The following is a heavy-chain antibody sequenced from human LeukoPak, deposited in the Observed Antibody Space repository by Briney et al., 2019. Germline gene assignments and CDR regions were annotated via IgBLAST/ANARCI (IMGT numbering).Heavy chain of an antibody. D-gene: IGHD4-17*01. CDR1: GYTFTGYY. CDR3: ARDYGDYVEDY. CDR2: INPNSGGT. V-gene: IGHV1-2*02. J-gene: IGHJ4*02. Sequence: ASVKVSCKASGYTFTGYYMHWVRQAPGQGREWIGWINPNSGGTNYAQKCQSRGTMTRETCISTAYMGLSRLRSDDTAVYYCARDYGDYVEDYWGQGTLVTVSS.